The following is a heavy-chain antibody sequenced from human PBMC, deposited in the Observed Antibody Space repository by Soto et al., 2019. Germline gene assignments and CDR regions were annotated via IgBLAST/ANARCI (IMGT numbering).Heavy chain of an antibody. CDR1: GGSITTGGRY. CDR3: AQALVFTGGDGFDI. Sequence: QVRLQEWGPGLVKPSQTLSLKCSVSGGSITTGGRYWSWIRQLPGKGLEWIGDIYYSGNTYYNDHLKSRVTISVGAAKNQFSLKRSSVTAADTAVYYWAQALVFTGGDGFDIWGQGRLVTVSS. J-gene: IGHJ3*02. D-gene: IGHD1-1*01. CDR2: IYYSGNT. V-gene: IGHV4-31*02.